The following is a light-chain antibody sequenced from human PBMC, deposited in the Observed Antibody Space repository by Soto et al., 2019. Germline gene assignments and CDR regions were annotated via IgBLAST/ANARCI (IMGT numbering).Light chain of an antibody. CDR1: QSVSSS. V-gene: IGKV3-20*01. CDR3: HQYAWAPLT. CDR2: HAS. Sequence: EVVMTQSPDTLSVSPGERATLSCRASQSVSSSLAWYQQKPGQAPRLLIYHASTRATGIPDRFSGSGSGADFTLTISRLEPEDFAVYYCHQYAWAPLTFGGGTRVEIK. J-gene: IGKJ4*01.